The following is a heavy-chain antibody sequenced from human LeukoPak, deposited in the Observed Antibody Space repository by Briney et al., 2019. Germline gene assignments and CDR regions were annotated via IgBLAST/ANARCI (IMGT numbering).Heavy chain of an antibody. CDR3: AREHSSGYYFDAFDI. CDR1: GYTFTSYD. Sequence: ASVTVSCKASGYTFTSYDINWVRQAPGQGLEWMGWMNPNSGNTGYAQTFQGRVTMTRNTSISTAYMELSSLRSDDTAVYYCAREHSSGYYFDAFDIWGQGTMVTVSS. CDR2: MNPNSGNT. D-gene: IGHD3-22*01. J-gene: IGHJ3*02. V-gene: IGHV1-8*01.